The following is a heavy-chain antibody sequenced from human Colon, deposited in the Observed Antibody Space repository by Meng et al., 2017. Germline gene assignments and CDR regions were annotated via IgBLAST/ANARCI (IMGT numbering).Heavy chain of an antibody. CDR1: GGSFSGFS. V-gene: IGHV4-34*02. J-gene: IGHJ5*02. CDR2: IDHFGIS. D-gene: IGHD4-17*01. CDR3: ATGLRHGDWFDP. Sequence: QGQIQQGGAVLLKPSETLSLTCAASGGSFSGFSCSWIRQPPGKGLEWIGEIDHFGISNYNSSLKGRLTMSVDTSKKQISLTLTSVTAADTAVYYCATGLRHGDWFDPWGPGTLVTVSS.